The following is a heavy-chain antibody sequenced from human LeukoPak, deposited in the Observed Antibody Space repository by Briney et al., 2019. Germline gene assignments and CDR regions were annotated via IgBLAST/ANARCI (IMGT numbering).Heavy chain of an antibody. CDR3: ARDNWIEAHYFDY. D-gene: IGHD1-1*01. Sequence: GGSLRLSCAASGFPFDDYGMLWVRQAPGKGLEWVSFISWHGETTYYSDSVKGRFTISRDSSKNSLSLQMNSLRTEDTAVYYCARDNWIEAHYFDYWGQGTLVTVSS. CDR1: GFPFDDYG. J-gene: IGHJ4*02. CDR2: ISWHGETT. V-gene: IGHV3-43D*03.